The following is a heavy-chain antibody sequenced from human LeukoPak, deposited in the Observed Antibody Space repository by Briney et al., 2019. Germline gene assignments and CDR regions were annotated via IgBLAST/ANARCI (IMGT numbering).Heavy chain of an antibody. CDR2: IRSKAYGCTT. CDR3: TTDSYDILTGYYNPLYFDY. D-gene: IGHD3-9*01. J-gene: IGHJ4*02. CDR1: GFTFGDYA. Sequence: GGSLRLSGTASGFTFGDYAMTWVGQAPGKGLEGVGFIRSKAYGCTTEYAASVKGRFTISKDDSKNTLYLQMNSLKTEDTAVYYCTTDSYDILTGYYNPLYFDYWGQGTLVTVSS. V-gene: IGHV3-49*04.